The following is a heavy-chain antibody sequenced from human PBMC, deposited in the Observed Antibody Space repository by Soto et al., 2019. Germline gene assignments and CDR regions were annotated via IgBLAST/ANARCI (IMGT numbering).Heavy chain of an antibody. D-gene: IGHD1-26*01. J-gene: IGHJ5*02. CDR2: INHSGST. V-gene: IGHV4-34*01. Sequence: SETLSLTCAVYGGSFSGYYWSWIRRPPGKGLEWIGEINHSGSTNYNPSLKSRVTISVDTSKNQFSLKLSSVTAADTAAYYCARSGRVGATSRWFDPWGQGTLVTVSS. CDR3: ARSGRVGATSRWFDP. CDR1: GGSFSGYY.